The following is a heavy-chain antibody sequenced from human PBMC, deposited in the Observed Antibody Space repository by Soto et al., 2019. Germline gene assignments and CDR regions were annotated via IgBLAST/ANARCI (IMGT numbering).Heavy chain of an antibody. CDR3: VRGGSNYAS. Sequence: GGSLRLSCTASGFTFSDSWMTWVRQAPGKWPEWVARIKPDESEKKYADSVKGRFSISRDNAKNSMYLQMDSLRGEDTAVYYCVRGGSNYASWGQGXLVTVSS. D-gene: IGHD4-4*01. CDR1: GFTFSDSW. CDR2: IKPDESEK. J-gene: IGHJ5*02. V-gene: IGHV3-7*02.